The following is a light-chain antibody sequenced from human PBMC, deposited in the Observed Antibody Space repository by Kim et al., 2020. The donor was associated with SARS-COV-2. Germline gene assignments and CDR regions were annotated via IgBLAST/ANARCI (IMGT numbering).Light chain of an antibody. CDR2: EVN. V-gene: IGLV2-8*01. J-gene: IGLJ2*01. Sequence: QSALTQPPSASGSPGQSVTISCTGTSSDVGGYNYVSWYQQHPGKAPKLMIFEVNKRPSGVPDRFSGSKSGNTASLNVSGLQAEDEADYYCNSYTGSNNFGVFGGGTQLTVL. CDR1: SSDVGGYNY. CDR3: NSYTGSNNFGV.